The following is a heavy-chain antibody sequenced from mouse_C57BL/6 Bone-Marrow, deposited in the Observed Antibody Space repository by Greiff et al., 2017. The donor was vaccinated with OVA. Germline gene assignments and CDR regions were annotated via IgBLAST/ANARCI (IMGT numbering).Heavy chain of an antibody. Sequence: QVQLKQPGPELVKPGASVKLSCTASGYTFTSSWMHWVKQRPGQGLEWIGNINPGNGGTNYTEKFKSKATLTAYKTSSTAYMQLSSLTSEDSAVYYCARYHYGDGEGFAYWGQGTLVTVSA. CDR2: INPGNGGT. D-gene: IGHD2-13*01. CDR3: ARYHYGDGEGFAY. CDR1: GYTFTSSW. V-gene: IGHV1-53*01. J-gene: IGHJ3*01.